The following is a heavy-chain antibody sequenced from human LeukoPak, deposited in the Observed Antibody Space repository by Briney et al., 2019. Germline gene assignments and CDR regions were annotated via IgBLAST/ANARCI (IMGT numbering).Heavy chain of an antibody. CDR1: GYTFTGYY. V-gene: IGHV1-2*02. J-gene: IGHJ4*02. D-gene: IGHD3-3*01. CDR2: INPNSGGT. CDR3: ARGLKKHYDFWSGYWNY. Sequence: ASVKVSCKASGYTFTGYYMHWVRPAPGEGLEWMGWINPNSGGTNYAQKFQGRVTMTRDTSISTAYMELSRLRSDDTAVYYCARGLKKHYDFWSGYWNYWGQGTLVTVSS.